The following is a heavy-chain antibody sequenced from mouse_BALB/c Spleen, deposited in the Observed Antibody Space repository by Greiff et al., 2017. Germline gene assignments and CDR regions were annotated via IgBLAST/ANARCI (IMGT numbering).Heavy chain of an antibody. Sequence: EVKLVESGPELVKPGASVKIPCKASGYTFTDYNMDWVKQSHGKSLEWIGDINPNNGGTIYNQKFKGKATLTVDKSSSTAYMELRSLTSEDTAVYYCARWGDGNYYFDYWGQGTTLTVSS. CDR1: GYTFTDYN. J-gene: IGHJ2*01. CDR2: INPNNGGT. D-gene: IGHD2-1*01. CDR3: ARWGDGNYYFDY. V-gene: IGHV1-18*01.